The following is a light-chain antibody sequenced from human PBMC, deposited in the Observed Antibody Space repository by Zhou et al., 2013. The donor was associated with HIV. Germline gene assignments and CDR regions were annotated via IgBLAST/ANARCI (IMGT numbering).Light chain of an antibody. J-gene: IGKJ1*01. CDR2: GAS. V-gene: IGKV1-12*01. Sequence: DIQMTQSPSSVSASVGDRITITCRASQGISKWLAWYQQKPGKAPKLLIYGASSLQSGVPSRFSGSGFGTDFILTISSLQPEDFATYYCLHDYNYPWTFGQGTKVEIK. CDR3: LHDYNYPWT. CDR1: QGISKW.